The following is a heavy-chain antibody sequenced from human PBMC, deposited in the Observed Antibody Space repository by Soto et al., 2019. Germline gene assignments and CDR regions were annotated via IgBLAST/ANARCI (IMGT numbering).Heavy chain of an antibody. J-gene: IGHJ5*02. CDR3: ARDYGDYEAYNWFDP. CDR2: ISACNGNT. D-gene: IGHD4-17*01. V-gene: IGHV1-18*01. Sequence: ASVKVSCKASGYTFTSYGISWVRQAPGQGLEWMGWISACNGNTNYAQKLQGRVTMTTDTSTSTAYMELRSLRSDDTAVYYCARDYGDYEAYNWFDPWGQGTLVTVSS. CDR1: GYTFTSYG.